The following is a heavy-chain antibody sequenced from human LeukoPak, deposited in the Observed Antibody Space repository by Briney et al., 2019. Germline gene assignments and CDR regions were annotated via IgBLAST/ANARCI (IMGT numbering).Heavy chain of an antibody. CDR3: VRVGSVAGSDYLDY. Sequence: GGSLRLSCVVSGFTFSDHFLDWVRQAPGKGLEWVGRSRNKAKSYTTEYAASVKGRFTISRDDSKNSLYLQMNSLKTEDTAVYYCVRVGSVAGSDYLDYWGQGTLVTVPS. CDR2: SRNKAKSYTT. CDR1: GFTFSDHF. D-gene: IGHD6-19*01. V-gene: IGHV3-72*01. J-gene: IGHJ4*02.